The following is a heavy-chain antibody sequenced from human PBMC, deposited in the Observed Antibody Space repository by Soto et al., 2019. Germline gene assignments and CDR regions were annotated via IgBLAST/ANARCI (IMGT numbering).Heavy chain of an antibody. V-gene: IGHV3-30-3*01. CDR3: ARGQAVATIVVGYFDY. CDR1: GFTFSSYA. J-gene: IGHJ4*02. Sequence: GGSLRLSCAASGFTFSSYAMHWVRQAPGKGLEWVAVISYDGSNKYYADSVKGRFTISRDNSKNTLYLQMNSLRAEDTAVYYCARGQAVATIVVGYFDYWGQGTLVTVSS. CDR2: ISYDGSNK. D-gene: IGHD5-12*01.